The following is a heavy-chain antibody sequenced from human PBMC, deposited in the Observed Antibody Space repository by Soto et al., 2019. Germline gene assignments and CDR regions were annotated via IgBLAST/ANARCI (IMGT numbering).Heavy chain of an antibody. J-gene: IGHJ6*02. CDR3: ARSSGRRHVFTFDYGLDV. V-gene: IGHV3-11*06. Sequence: QVQLVETGGGLVEPGGSLRLSCAASGFSVGDNYMTWIRQAPGKGLEWLSYSSSSGGYTNYADSVKGRFTISRDNAKNSLYLQMDSLTAEDTAVYLCARSSGRRHVFTFDYGLDVWGQGTTVTVSS. CDR1: GFSVGDNY. D-gene: IGHD3-16*01. CDR2: SSSSGGYT.